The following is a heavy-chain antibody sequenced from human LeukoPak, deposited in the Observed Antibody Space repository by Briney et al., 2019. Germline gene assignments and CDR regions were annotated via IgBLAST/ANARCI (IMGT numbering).Heavy chain of an antibody. CDR2: INHSGST. D-gene: IGHD6-13*01. CDR3: ARVYYSSSYDYWYFDL. J-gene: IGHJ2*01. CDR1: GGSFSGYY. Sequence: SETLSLTCAVYGGSFSGYYWSWIRQPPGKGLEWIGEINHSGSTNYNPSLKNRVTISVDTSKNQFSLKLSSVTAADTAVYYCARVYYSSSYDYWYFDLWGRGTLVTVSS. V-gene: IGHV4-34*01.